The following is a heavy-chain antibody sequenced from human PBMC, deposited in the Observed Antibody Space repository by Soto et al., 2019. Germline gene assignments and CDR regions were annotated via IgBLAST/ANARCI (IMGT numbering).Heavy chain of an antibody. D-gene: IGHD3-3*01. CDR1: GGSISSSSYY. J-gene: IGHJ4*02. CDR2: IYYSGST. V-gene: IGHV4-39*01. Sequence: SETLSLTCTVSGGSISSSSYYWGWIRQPPGKGLEWIGSIYYSGSTYYNPSLKSRVTISVDTSKNQFSLKLSSVTAADTTVYYCATPGSRWSGYPTYYFDYWGQGTPVTVSS. CDR3: ATPGSRWSGYPTYYFDY.